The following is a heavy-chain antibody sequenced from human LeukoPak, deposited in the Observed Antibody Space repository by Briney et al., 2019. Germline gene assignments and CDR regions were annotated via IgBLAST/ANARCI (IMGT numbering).Heavy chain of an antibody. V-gene: IGHV1-18*01. CDR2: ISAYNGNT. J-gene: IGHJ4*02. CDR1: GYTFTSYG. Sequence: ASVKVSCKASGYTFTSYGISWVRQAPGQGLEWMGWISAYNGNTNYAQKLQGRVTMTTDTSTSTAYMELSSLRSEDTAVYYCANRPRLYGSGSYIPLYYFDYWGQGTLVTVSS. CDR3: ANRPRLYGSGSYIPLYYFDY. D-gene: IGHD3-10*01.